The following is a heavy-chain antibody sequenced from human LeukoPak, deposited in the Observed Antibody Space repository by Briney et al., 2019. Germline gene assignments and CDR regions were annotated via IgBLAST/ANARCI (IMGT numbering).Heavy chain of an antibody. D-gene: IGHD6-19*01. J-gene: IGHJ4*02. CDR1: GFTVSSNY. CDR2: IYSGGSI. V-gene: IGHV3-53*01. Sequence: GGSLRLSCAASGFTVSSNYMSWVRQTPGGGLEWVSVIYSGGSIYYADFAKGRFTISRDNSKNMLYLQMNSLRAEATAIYYCVREIIKGSGWYYFAYWGQGTLVTVSS. CDR3: VREIIKGSGWYYFAY.